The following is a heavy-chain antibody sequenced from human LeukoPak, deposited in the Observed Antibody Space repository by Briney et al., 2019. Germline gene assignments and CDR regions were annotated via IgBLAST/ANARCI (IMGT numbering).Heavy chain of an antibody. CDR3: ARETSQKGAHYMDV. Sequence: SETLSLTCTVSGGSISSYYWSWIRQPPGKGLKWIGNIYYSGYTTYSPSLRSRVTISVDTSKNQFSLKLSSVTDADTAVYYCARETSQKGAHYMDVWGKGTTITISS. CDR1: GGSISSYY. D-gene: IGHD3-16*01. J-gene: IGHJ6*03. V-gene: IGHV4-59*01. CDR2: IYYSGYT.